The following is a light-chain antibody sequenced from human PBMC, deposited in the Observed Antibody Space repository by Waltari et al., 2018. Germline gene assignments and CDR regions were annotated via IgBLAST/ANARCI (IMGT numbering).Light chain of an antibody. V-gene: IGKV3-11*01. Sequence: EIVLTQSPATLSLSPGDTATLSCRASQSVSSYLAWYQQKAGQAPRLLIYDASTRATGIPARFSGSGSGTDFTITISSLEPEDFALYYCQQRSDWPTFGQGTRLEIE. J-gene: IGKJ5*01. CDR1: QSVSSY. CDR2: DAS. CDR3: QQRSDWPT.